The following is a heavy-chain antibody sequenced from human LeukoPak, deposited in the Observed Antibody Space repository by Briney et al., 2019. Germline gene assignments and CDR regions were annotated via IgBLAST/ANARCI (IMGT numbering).Heavy chain of an antibody. CDR3: AKGDQWELLHAFDY. CDR1: GFTFSSYA. CDR2: ISGSGGST. Sequence: GGSLRLSCAASGFTFSSYAMSWVRQAPGKGLEWVSAISGSGGSTYYADSVKGRFTISRDNSKNTVYLQMNSLRAEDTAVYYCAKGDQWELLHAFDYWGQGSLVIVSS. J-gene: IGHJ4*02. D-gene: IGHD1-26*01. V-gene: IGHV3-23*01.